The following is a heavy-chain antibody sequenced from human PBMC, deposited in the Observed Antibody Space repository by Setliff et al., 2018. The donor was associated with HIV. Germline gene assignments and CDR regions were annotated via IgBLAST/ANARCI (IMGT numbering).Heavy chain of an antibody. CDR1: GYFFSEFY. CDR2: VNPEDGET. CDR3: ARSGGGWYNWFDP. Sequence: ASVKVSCKTSGYFFSEFYIHWVQQAPGEGLEWMGRVNPEDGETIYAEKFQGRVTITADTSTDTAYMELSSLRFDDTAVYYCARSGGGWYNWFDPWGQGTPVTVSS. J-gene: IGHJ5*02. V-gene: IGHV1-69-2*01. D-gene: IGHD3-16*01.